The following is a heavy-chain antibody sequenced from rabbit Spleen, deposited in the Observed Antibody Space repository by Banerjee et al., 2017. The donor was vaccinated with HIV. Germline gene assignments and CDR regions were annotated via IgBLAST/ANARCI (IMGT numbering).Heavy chain of an antibody. D-gene: IGHD8-1*01. Sequence: QSLEESGGDLVKPGASLTLTCKASGFDFTTTYYMCWVRQAPGKGLEWIGYIDPVFGITYYANWVNGRFSISRENAQNTVFLQMTSLTAADTATYFCARDGAGGSYFALWGQGTLVTVS. V-gene: IGHV1S40*01. CDR1: GFDFTTTYY. CDR3: ARDGAGGSYFAL. CDR2: IDPVFGIT. J-gene: IGHJ3*01.